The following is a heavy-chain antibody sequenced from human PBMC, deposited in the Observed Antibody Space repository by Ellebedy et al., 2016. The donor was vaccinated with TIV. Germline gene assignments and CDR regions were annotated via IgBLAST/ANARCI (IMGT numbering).Heavy chain of an antibody. CDR2: INLVGSDT. CDR3: ARGHFGLDV. V-gene: IGHV3-11*06. CDR1: GFTFSDHY. J-gene: IGHJ6*02. Sequence: GESLKISCAASGFTFSDHYMTWIRQAPGKGLEWVSYINLVGSDTKYAESVKGRFTMYRDNAKDSLYLQMSSLRAEDTAVYYRARGHFGLDVWGQGTTVTVSS.